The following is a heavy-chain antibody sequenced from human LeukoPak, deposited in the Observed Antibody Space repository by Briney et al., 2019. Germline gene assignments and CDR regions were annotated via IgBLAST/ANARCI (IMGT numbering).Heavy chain of an antibody. D-gene: IGHD2-2*01. CDR3: ARGNYPNYCSSTSCHLRDWFDP. Sequence: ASVKVSCKASGYSFASYGIIWVRQAPGHGLEWMGWIKTYNGNTNYAQKFQGRVTLTTDTSTRTAYMELRSLTSDDTAVYYCARGNYPNYCSSTSCHLRDWFDPWGQGTLVTVSS. CDR2: IKTYNGNT. CDR1: GYSFASYG. V-gene: IGHV1-18*01. J-gene: IGHJ5*02.